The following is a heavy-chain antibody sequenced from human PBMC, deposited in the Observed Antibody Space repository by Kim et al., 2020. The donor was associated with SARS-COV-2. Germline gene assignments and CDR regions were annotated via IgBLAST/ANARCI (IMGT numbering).Heavy chain of an antibody. CDR3: ARLRRNSDYEIDY. J-gene: IGHJ4*02. D-gene: IGHD5-12*01. Sequence: NPPPTSRVTLSVATSKNQFSLKLSSVTAADTAVHYCARLRRNSDYEIDYWGQGTLVTVSS. V-gene: IGHV4-39*01.